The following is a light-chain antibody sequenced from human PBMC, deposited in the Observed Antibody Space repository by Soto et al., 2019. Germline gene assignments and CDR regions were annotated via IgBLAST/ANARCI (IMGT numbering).Light chain of an antibody. V-gene: IGKV2-28*01. CDR1: ESLLYNNTYNY. CDR2: FGS. J-gene: IGKJ5*01. CDR3: MQALQSLT. Sequence: QYPLTLHVTPGEPASISCISSESLLYNNTYNYLDWYVQKPGQSPQLLIYFGSNRAPGVPDRFSGSGSGTDFTLKINRVEAEDVGTYYCMQALQSLTFGQGTRLEIK.